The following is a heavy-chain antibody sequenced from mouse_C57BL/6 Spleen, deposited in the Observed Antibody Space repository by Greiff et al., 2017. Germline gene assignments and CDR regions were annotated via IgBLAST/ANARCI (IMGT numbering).Heavy chain of an antibody. CDR1: GYTFTSYW. D-gene: IGHD1-1*01. J-gene: IGHJ3*01. Sequence: QVQLKQSGTELVKPGASVKLSCKASGYTFTSYWMHWVKQRPGQGLEWIGNINPSNGGTNYNEKFKSKATLTVDKSSSTAYMQLSSLTSEASAVYYCARTPNYYGSPSWFAYWGQGTLVTVSA. CDR3: ARTPNYYGSPSWFAY. V-gene: IGHV1-53*01. CDR2: INPSNGGT.